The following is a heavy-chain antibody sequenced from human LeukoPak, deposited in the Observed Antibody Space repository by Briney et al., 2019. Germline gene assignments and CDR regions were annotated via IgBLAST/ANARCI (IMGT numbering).Heavy chain of an antibody. V-gene: IGHV3-30*02. J-gene: IGHJ4*02. Sequence: PGGSLRLSCAASGFPFSSHGMHWVRQAPGKGLEWVTFIRYDGSNKYYADSVKGRFTISRDNSKNTLYLQMNSLRADDTAIYYCAKDYYDGSGYYYAPGYWGQGTLVTVSS. D-gene: IGHD3-22*01. CDR3: AKDYYDGSGYYYAPGY. CDR2: IRYDGSNK. CDR1: GFPFSSHG.